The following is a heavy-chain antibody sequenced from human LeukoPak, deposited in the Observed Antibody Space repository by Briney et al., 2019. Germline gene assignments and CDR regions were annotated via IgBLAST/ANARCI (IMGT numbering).Heavy chain of an antibody. CDR3: AKDRGDYDILTGYSDY. CDR2: ISGSSGST. Sequence: SGGSLRLSCAASGFTFSSYAMSWVRQAPGKGLEWVSAISGSSGSTYYADSVKGRFTISRDNSKNTLYLQMNSLRAEDTAVYYCAKDRGDYDILTGYSDYWGQGTLVTVSS. D-gene: IGHD3-9*01. J-gene: IGHJ4*02. CDR1: GFTFSSYA. V-gene: IGHV3-23*01.